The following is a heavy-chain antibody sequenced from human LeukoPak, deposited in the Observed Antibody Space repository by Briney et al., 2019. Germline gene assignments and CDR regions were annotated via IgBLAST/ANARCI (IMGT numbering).Heavy chain of an antibody. J-gene: IGHJ4*02. CDR3: AKDLGFDWSIDY. V-gene: IGHV3-30*18. D-gene: IGHD3-9*01. Sequence: PGRSLRLSCAASGFTFSSYGMHWVRQAPGKGLEWVAVISYDGSNKYYADSVKGRFTISRDNSKNTLYLQMNSLRAEDTAVYYCAKDLGFDWSIDYWGQGTLVTVSS. CDR2: ISYDGSNK. CDR1: GFTFSSYG.